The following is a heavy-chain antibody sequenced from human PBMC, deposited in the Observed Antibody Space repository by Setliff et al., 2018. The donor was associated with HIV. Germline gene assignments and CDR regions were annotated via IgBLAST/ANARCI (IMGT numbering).Heavy chain of an antibody. Sequence: RASVKVSCKASGYTFTYLFIHWVRLAPGRGLEWMGVINPKSGDTNYAQKFQGRVTMTRDTSISKAYMELSSLTSDDTAVYYCARDESIFGVAISDYWGQGTLVTVSS. CDR1: GYTFTYLF. CDR3: ARDESIFGVAISDY. CDR2: INPKSGDT. V-gene: IGHV1-2*02. J-gene: IGHJ4*02. D-gene: IGHD3-3*01.